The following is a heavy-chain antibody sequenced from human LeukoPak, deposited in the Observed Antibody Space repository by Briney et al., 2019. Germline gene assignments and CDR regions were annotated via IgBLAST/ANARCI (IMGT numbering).Heavy chain of an antibody. CDR3: ARSLGSDFYFDY. V-gene: IGHV1-46*01. J-gene: IGHJ4*02. D-gene: IGHD5/OR15-5a*01. CDR2: INPSGGST. Sequence: MGIINPSGGSTSYAQKFQGRVTMTRDTSTSTVYMELSSLRSEDTAVYYCARSLGSDFYFDYWGQGTLVTVSS.